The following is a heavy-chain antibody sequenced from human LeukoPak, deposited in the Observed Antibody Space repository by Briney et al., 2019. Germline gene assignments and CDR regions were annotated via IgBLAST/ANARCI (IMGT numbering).Heavy chain of an antibody. Sequence: PGRSLRLSCAASGFTFSSYAMSWVRQAPGKGLEWVSAISGSGGSTYYADSVKGRFTISRDNSKNTLYLQMNSLRAEDTAVYYCAKDLGITIFGVVDYWGQGTLVTVSS. V-gene: IGHV3-23*01. J-gene: IGHJ4*02. CDR2: ISGSGGST. CDR3: AKDLGITIFGVVDY. D-gene: IGHD3-3*01. CDR1: GFTFSSYA.